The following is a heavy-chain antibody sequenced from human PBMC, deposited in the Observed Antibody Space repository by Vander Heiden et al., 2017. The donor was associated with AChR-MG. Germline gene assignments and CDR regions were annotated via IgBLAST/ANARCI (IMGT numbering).Heavy chain of an antibody. CDR2: IKQDGSEK. D-gene: IGHD4-17*01. CDR1: GCTFSSYW. Sequence: EVQLVESGGGLVQPGASVRLSWAASGCTFSSYWMSWVRQAPEKGLEWVANIKQDGSEKYYVDSGKGRFTISKDNAKNSLYLQMNSLRAEDTAVYYCARVYGDYVWYFQHWGQGTLVTVSS. J-gene: IGHJ1*01. CDR3: ARVYGDYVWYFQH. V-gene: IGHV3-7*01.